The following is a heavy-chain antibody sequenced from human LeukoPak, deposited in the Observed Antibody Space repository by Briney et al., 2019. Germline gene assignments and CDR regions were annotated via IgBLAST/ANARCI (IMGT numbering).Heavy chain of an antibody. CDR2: IKSKTDGGTT. D-gene: IGHD2-2*01. CDR1: GFTFSNAW. V-gene: IGHV3-15*01. Sequence: GGSLRLSCAASGFTFSNAWMSWVRQAPGKGLEWVGRIKSKTDGGTTDYAAPVKGRFTISRDDSKNTLYLQMNSLKTEDTAVYYCTTGNILTLYEVPYFDYWGQGTLVTVSS. CDR3: TTGNILTLYEVPYFDY. J-gene: IGHJ4*02.